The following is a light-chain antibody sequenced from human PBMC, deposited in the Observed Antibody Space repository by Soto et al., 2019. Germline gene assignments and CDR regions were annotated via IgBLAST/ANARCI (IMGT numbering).Light chain of an antibody. Sequence: QSVLTQPPSASGTPGQRVTISCSGSSSNIGSNTVNWYQQLPETAPKLLIYSNNQRPSGVPDRFSGSKSGTSASLAISGLQSEDEADYYCAAWDDSLNGHAVFGGGTQLTVL. CDR3: AAWDDSLNGHAV. CDR1: SSNIGSNT. J-gene: IGLJ7*01. V-gene: IGLV1-44*01. CDR2: SNN.